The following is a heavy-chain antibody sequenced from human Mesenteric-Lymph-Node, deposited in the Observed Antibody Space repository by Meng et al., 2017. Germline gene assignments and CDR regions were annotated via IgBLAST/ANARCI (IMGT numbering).Heavy chain of an antibody. D-gene: IGHD3-22*01. CDR1: GYTFTSYY. CDR2: INPSGGST. Sequence: ASVKVSCKASGYTFTSYYMHWVRQAPGQGLEWMGIINPSGGSTSYAQKFQGRVTMTRDTSTSTVYMELSSLRSEDTAVYYCARDPGYYDSSGYFEGGEAEYFQHWGQGTLVTVSS. V-gene: IGHV1-46*01. J-gene: IGHJ1*01. CDR3: ARDPGYYDSSGYFEGGEAEYFQH.